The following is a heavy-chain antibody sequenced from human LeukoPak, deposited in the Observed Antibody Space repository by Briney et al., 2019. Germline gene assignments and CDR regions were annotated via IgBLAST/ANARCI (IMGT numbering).Heavy chain of an antibody. Sequence: PEGSLRLSCAASGFNFGYAWMTWVRQAPGKGLEWVSAISGGGGSTYYADSVKGRFTISRDNSKNTLYLQMNSLRAEDTAMYYCAKDKRVAATGRAGAFLFDHWGQGTLLTVSS. CDR1: GFNFGYA. D-gene: IGHD6-19*01. J-gene: IGHJ4*02. CDR3: AKDKRVAATGRAGAFLFDH. V-gene: IGHV3-23*01. CDR2: ISGGGGST.